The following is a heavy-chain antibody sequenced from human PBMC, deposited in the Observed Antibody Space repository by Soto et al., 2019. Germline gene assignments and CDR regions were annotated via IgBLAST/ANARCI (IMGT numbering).Heavy chain of an antibody. V-gene: IGHV3-48*01. CDR1: GFTFRNYK. CDR2: ISIGSSSM. J-gene: IGHJ6*02. CDR3: ARDEEVRVDIVLVPAAMLADLGDYYYYGMDV. D-gene: IGHD2-2*03. Sequence: GGSLRLSCEASGFTFRNYKMNWVRQAPGKGLEWVSQISIGSSSMDYADSVKGRFTISRDNAKNSLYLQMNSLGAEDTAVYFCARDEEVRVDIVLVPAAMLADLGDYYYYGMDVWGQGTTVTVSS.